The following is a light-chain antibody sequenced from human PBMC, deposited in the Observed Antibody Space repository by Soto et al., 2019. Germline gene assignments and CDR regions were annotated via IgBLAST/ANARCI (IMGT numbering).Light chain of an antibody. CDR2: DVN. CDR1: SSDVGGSNY. CDR3: SSYRSGSTLV. J-gene: IGLJ2*01. V-gene: IGLV2-14*03. Sequence: QSALTQPASVSGSPGQSITISCTGTSSDVGGSNYVSWYQHHPCKAPKLMIYDVNNRPSGISNRFSGSKSGNTASLTISGLQAEDEADYYCSSYRSGSTLVFGGGTKLTVL.